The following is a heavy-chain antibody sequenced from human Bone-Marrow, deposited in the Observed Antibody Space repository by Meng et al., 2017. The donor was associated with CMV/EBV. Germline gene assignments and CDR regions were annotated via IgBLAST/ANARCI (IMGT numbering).Heavy chain of an antibody. Sequence: GESLKISCAVSGFTFSSYAMSWDRQTPGKGLEWVSAISGSGGSTYYADSVKGGFTITRDNSKNTLYLQMNSLRAEATAVYYCAKDSPDYGDYLFDYWGQGVLVTVSS. CDR2: ISGSGGST. D-gene: IGHD4-17*01. J-gene: IGHJ4*02. CDR1: GFTFSSYA. V-gene: IGHV3-23*01. CDR3: AKDSPDYGDYLFDY.